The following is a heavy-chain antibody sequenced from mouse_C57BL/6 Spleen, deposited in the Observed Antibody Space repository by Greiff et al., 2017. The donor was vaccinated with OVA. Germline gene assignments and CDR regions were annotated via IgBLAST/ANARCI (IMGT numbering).Heavy chain of an antibody. Sequence: QVQLKQSGPGLVQPSQSLSITCTVSGFSLTSYGVHWVRQSPGKGLEWLGVIWSGGSTDYNAAFISRLSISKDNSKSQVFFKMNSLQADDTAIYYCATDGYYDGYYAMDYWGQGTSVTVSS. CDR1: GFSLTSYG. V-gene: IGHV2-2*01. D-gene: IGHD2-3*01. J-gene: IGHJ4*01. CDR2: IWSGGST. CDR3: ATDGYYDGYYAMDY.